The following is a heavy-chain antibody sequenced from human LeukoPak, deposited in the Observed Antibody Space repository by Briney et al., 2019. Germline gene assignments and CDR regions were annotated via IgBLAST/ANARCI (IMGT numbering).Heavy chain of an antibody. CDR3: AKNLRTSLYYYGSGSYAFDI. CDR1: GFTFSSYA. Sequence: GGSLRLSCAASGFTFSSYAMSWVRQAPGKGLEWVSTISGSGDSTYYADSVKGRFAISRDNSKKTLFLQMNSLRAEDTAVYHCAKNLRTSLYYYGSGSYAFDIWGQGTMVTVSS. V-gene: IGHV3-23*01. CDR2: ISGSGDST. J-gene: IGHJ3*02. D-gene: IGHD3-10*01.